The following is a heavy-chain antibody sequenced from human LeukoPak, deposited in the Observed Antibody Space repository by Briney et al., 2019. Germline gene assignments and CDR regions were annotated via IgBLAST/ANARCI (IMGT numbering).Heavy chain of an antibody. CDR1: GGSFSGYY. Sequence: SETLSLTCAVYGGSFSGYYWSWIRQPPGKGLEWIGEINHSGSTNYNPSLKSRVTVSVDTSKNRFSLKLSSVTAADTAVYYCARGDLVVVVAATSFDYWGQGTLVTVSS. CDR2: INHSGST. V-gene: IGHV4-34*01. CDR3: ARGDLVVVVAATSFDY. J-gene: IGHJ4*02. D-gene: IGHD2-15*01.